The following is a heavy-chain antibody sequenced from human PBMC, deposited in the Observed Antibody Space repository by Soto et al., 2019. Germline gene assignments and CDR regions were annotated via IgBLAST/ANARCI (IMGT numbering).Heavy chain of an antibody. CDR2: LYYNGNT. Sequence: QVQLQESGPGLVKPSQTLSLTCTVSGGSISSGGYYWSWIRQLPGKDLEWIGYLYYNGNTYYTPALKSRATISLDTSRNQFFLNLNSVTAADTAVYYCARDVGSSHGPGHPHYFDYWGQGTLVTVSS. D-gene: IGHD2-2*01. J-gene: IGHJ4*02. CDR3: ARDVGSSHGPGHPHYFDY. CDR1: GGSISSGGYY. V-gene: IGHV4-31*03.